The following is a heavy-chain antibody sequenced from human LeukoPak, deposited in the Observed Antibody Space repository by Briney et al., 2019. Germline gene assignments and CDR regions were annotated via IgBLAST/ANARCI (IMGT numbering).Heavy chain of an antibody. CDR1: GFTFSSYA. CDR3: AKDGILLWFGEFDP. Sequence: GGSLRLSCAASGFTFSSYAMSWVRQAPGKGLEWVSGISSSGGSTVYADSVKGRFTISRDNFRNTVFLQMNSLRAEDTAVYYCAKDGILLWFGEFDPWGQGTLVTVSS. D-gene: IGHD3-10*01. J-gene: IGHJ5*02. CDR2: ISSSGGST. V-gene: IGHV3-23*01.